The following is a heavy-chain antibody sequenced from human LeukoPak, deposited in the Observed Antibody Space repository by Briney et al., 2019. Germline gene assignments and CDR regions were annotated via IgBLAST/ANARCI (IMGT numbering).Heavy chain of an antibody. CDR1: GYTLTELS. D-gene: IGHD6-19*01. CDR3: VGGGIAVAGIPQLFDY. Sequence: ASVKVSCKVSGYTLTELSMHWVRQAPGKGLEWMGGFDPEDGETIYAQKFQGRVTMTEDTSTDTAYMELSSLRSEDTAVYSCVGGGIAVAGIPQLFDYWGQGTLVTVSS. CDR2: FDPEDGET. V-gene: IGHV1-24*01. J-gene: IGHJ4*02.